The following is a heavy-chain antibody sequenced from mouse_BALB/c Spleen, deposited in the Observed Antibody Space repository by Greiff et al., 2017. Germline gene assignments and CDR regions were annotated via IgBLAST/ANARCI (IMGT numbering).Heavy chain of an antibody. Sequence: EVQLQQSGPGLVKPSQSLSLTCTVTGYSITSDYAWNWIRQFPGNKLEWMGYISYSGSTSYNPSLKSRISITRDTSKNQFFLQLNSVTTEDTATYYCAREEVWFAYWGQGTLVTVSA. CDR1: GYSITSDYA. CDR3: AREEVWFAY. CDR2: ISYSGST. V-gene: IGHV3-2*02. J-gene: IGHJ3*01.